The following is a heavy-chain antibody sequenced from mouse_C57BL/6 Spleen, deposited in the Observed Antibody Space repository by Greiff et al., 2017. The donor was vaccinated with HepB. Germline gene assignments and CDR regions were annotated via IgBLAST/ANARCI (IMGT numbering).Heavy chain of an antibody. D-gene: IGHD2-5*01. CDR2: IDPANGNT. J-gene: IGHJ4*01. CDR3: ARDSNYVGDY. V-gene: IGHV14-3*01. CDR1: GFNIKNTY. Sequence: VQLQQSVAELVRPGASVKLSCTASGFNIKNTYMPWVKQRPEQGLEWIGRIDPANGNTKYAPKFQGKATITADTSSNTAYLQLSSLTSEDTAIYYCARDSNYVGDYWGQGTSVTVSS.